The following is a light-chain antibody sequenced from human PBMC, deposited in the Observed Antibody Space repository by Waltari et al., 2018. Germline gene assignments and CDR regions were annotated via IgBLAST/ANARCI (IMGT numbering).Light chain of an antibody. J-gene: IGKJ2*01. Sequence: DIQMTQSPSTLSASVGDRVTITCRASQSIGGWLAWHQQKPGKAPNLLIFKASFLEGGVPSRFSGSGSGTDFTLTISSLQPDDFATYYCQQYQTYPLTFGLGTKLEI. CDR1: QSIGGW. V-gene: IGKV1-5*03. CDR3: QQYQTYPLT. CDR2: KAS.